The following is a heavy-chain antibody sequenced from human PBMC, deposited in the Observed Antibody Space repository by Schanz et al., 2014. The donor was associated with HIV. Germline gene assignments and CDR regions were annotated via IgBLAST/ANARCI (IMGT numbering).Heavy chain of an antibody. CDR2: MWYDESHK. CDR1: GFTFSSSG. CDR3: ATAAVTDYSDN. D-gene: IGHD4-17*01. V-gene: IGHV3-33*01. Sequence: VQVLESGGGLVQPGGSLRLSCAASGFTFSSSGMHWVRQAPGKGLEWVAAMWYDESHKGYADSVKGRFTISRDNSKNTLYLEMNSLRPEDTAVYYCATAAVTDYSDNWGQGTLVTVSS. J-gene: IGHJ4*02.